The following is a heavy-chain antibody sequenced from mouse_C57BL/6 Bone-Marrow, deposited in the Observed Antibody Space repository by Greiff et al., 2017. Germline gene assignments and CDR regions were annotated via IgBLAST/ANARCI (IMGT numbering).Heavy chain of an antibody. CDR1: GFTFSDYG. CDR2: ISSGSSTI. CDR3: ARGYYDSWFAY. D-gene: IGHD2-4*01. V-gene: IGHV5-17*01. Sequence: EVQGVESGGGLVKPGGSLKLSCAASGFTFSDYGMHWVRQAPEKGLEWVAYISSGSSTIYYADTVKGRFTITRDNANNTPFLQMTSLRSEDTAMDYCARGYYDSWFAYWGQGTLVTVSA. J-gene: IGHJ3*01.